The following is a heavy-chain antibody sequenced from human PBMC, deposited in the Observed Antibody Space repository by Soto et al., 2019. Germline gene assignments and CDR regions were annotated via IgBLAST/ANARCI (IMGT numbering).Heavy chain of an antibody. V-gene: IGHV3-43*01. CDR3: AKDMPRDYSGSYQGSYYYYGMDV. Sequence: PGGSLRLSCAASGFTFDDYTMHWVRQAPGKGLEWVSLISWDGGSTYYADSVKGRFTISRDNSKNSLYLQMNSLRTEDTALYYCAKDMPRDYSGSYQGSYYYYGMDVWGQGTTVTAP. D-gene: IGHD1-26*01. CDR2: ISWDGGST. CDR1: GFTFDDYT. J-gene: IGHJ6*02.